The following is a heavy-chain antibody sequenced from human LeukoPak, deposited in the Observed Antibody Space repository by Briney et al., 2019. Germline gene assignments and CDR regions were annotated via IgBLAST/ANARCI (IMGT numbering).Heavy chain of an antibody. CDR2: INHSGST. CDR1: GGSFSGFY. Sequence: SETLSLTCAVYGGSFSGFYWSWTRQPPGKGLEWIGEINHSGSTNYNPSLKSRVTISVDTSKNQFSLKLSSVTAADTAVYYCARGQGWRYGMDVWGQGTTVTVSS. J-gene: IGHJ6*02. V-gene: IGHV4-34*01. D-gene: IGHD6-19*01. CDR3: ARGQGWRYGMDV.